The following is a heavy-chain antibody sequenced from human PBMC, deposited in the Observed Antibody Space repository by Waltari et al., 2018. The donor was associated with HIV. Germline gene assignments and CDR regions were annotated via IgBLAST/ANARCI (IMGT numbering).Heavy chain of an antibody. CDR3: ARTPYDTSGYCFDY. D-gene: IGHD3-22*01. V-gene: IGHV3-33*01. CDR1: GFIFSRYG. J-gene: IGHJ4*02. Sequence: QVQLVEAGGGVVQPGRSLRLSCTASGFIFSRYGMHWVRQAPGKGVEWVAVVWYDGNNKYYADSVKGRVTISRDNSKNTLYLQMNNLRVEDTAVYYCARTPYDTSGYCFDYWGQGTLVTVSS. CDR2: VWYDGNNK.